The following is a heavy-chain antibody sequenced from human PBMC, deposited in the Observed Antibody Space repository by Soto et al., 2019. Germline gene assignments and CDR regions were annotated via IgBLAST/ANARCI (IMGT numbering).Heavy chain of an antibody. D-gene: IGHD4-17*01. CDR1: GGSFSGYY. CDR2: INHSGST. V-gene: IGHV4-34*01. CDR3: ARNGDYGY. J-gene: IGHJ4*02. Sequence: SETLSLTCAVYGGSFSGYYWSWIRQPPGKGLEWIGEINHSGSTNYNPSLKSRVTISVDTSKNQFSLKLSSVTAADTAVYYCARNGDYGYWGQGTLVTVSS.